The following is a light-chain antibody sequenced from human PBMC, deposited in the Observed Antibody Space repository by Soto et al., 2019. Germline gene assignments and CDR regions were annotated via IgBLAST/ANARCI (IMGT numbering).Light chain of an antibody. Sequence: EIVLTQSPATLSLSPGERATLSCRASQSISIYLAWYQQKSGQPPRLLIHETSSRASGIPARFSGSGSGTDFTLTSSNLEPEYFAVYYCQQGSNWPRTFGQGTKVEIK. J-gene: IGKJ1*01. CDR2: ETS. CDR3: QQGSNWPRT. V-gene: IGKV3-11*01. CDR1: QSISIY.